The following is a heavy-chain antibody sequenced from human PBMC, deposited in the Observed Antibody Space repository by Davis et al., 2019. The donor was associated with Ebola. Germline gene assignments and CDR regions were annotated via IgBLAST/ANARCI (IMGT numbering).Heavy chain of an antibody. J-gene: IGHJ3*01. CDR2: GTSADT. D-gene: IGHD1-26*01. V-gene: IGHV3-23*01. Sequence: GESLKISCSASGFIFSTYVMRWVRQAPGTGLGWVSTYGTSADTYYAVSVKGRFTISRDNSKNTLYLQMNGLRVEDTAIYYCAKDTSNIWFDVWGQGTMVTVSS. CDR3: AKDTSNIWFDV. CDR1: GFIFSTYV.